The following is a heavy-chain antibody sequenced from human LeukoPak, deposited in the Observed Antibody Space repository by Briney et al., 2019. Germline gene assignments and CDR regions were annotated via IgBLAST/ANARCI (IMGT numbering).Heavy chain of an antibody. D-gene: IGHD3-3*01. CDR2: IYRSGST. Sequence: PSETLSLTCAVSGYSISSGYYWGWIRQPPGKGLEWIGSIYRSGSTYYNPSLKSRVTISVDTSKNQFSLKLSSVTAADTAVYYCARDAGYDFWSGYHQGWFDPWGQGTVVTVSS. V-gene: IGHV4-38-2*02. CDR1: GYSISSGYY. CDR3: ARDAGYDFWSGYHQGWFDP. J-gene: IGHJ5*02.